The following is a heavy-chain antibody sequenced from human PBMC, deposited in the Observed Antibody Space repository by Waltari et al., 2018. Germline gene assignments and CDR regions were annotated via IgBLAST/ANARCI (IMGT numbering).Heavy chain of an antibody. CDR3: VRHDCSSASCSTNWFDP. Sequence: QLQLQESGPGLVKPSETLSLTCTVSGGSISSTYWGWIRQPPGKGLEWIGSIYYSGTTYYNPSLKSRVTISVDTSKIQFSLTVNSVTAADTAVYYCVRHDCSSASCSTNWFDPWGQGTLVTVSS. V-gene: IGHV4-39*01. CDR1: GGSISSTY. D-gene: IGHD2-2*01. J-gene: IGHJ5*02. CDR2: IYYSGTT.